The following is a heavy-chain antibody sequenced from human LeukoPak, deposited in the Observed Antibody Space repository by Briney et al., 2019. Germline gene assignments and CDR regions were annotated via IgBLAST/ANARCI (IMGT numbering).Heavy chain of an antibody. CDR3: TTSYYDSSGFRA. Sequence: GGSLRLSCAASGFSLNNAWMSWVRQAPGKGLEWVGRIKSKTDGGTIDYAAPVKGRSTISRDDSKNMVYMLMNSLKTEDTAVYYCTTSYYDSSGFRAWGQGTLVTVSS. CDR1: GFSLNNAW. CDR2: IKSKTDGGTI. D-gene: IGHD3-22*01. V-gene: IGHV3-15*01. J-gene: IGHJ4*02.